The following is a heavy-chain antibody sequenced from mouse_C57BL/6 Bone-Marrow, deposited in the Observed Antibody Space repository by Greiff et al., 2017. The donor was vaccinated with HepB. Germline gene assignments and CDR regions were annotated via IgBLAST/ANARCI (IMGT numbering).Heavy chain of an antibody. CDR1: GYAFSSSW. V-gene: IGHV1-82*01. CDR2: IYPGDGDT. CDR3: ARIQRSGPFITTVRDYAMDY. D-gene: IGHD1-1*01. Sequence: QVQLQQSGPELVKPGASVKISCKASGYAFSSSWMNWVKQRPGKGLEWIGRIYPGDGDTNYNGKFKGKATLTADKSSSTAYMQLSSLTSEDSAVYFCARIQRSGPFITTVRDYAMDYWGQGTSVTVSS. J-gene: IGHJ4*01.